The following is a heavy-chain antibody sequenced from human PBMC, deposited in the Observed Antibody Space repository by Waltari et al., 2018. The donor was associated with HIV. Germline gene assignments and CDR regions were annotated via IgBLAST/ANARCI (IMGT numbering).Heavy chain of an antibody. CDR1: GITCRNAF. CDR3: TTAAYYDSKGYYGMDV. Sequence: EVQLVDAGGGLVRPGGCLRRSCAASGITCRNAFVSVAGQAPGQGLEWVGRIKSKTDGGTTDYAAPVKGRFTISRDDSKNTLYLQMNSLKTEDTAVYYCTTAAYYDSKGYYGMDVWGQGTTVTVSS. CDR2: IKSKTDGGTT. D-gene: IGHD3-22*01. V-gene: IGHV3-15*01. J-gene: IGHJ6*02.